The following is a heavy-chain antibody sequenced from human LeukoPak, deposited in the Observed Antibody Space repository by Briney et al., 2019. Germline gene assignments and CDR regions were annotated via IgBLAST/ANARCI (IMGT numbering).Heavy chain of an antibody. D-gene: IGHD1-1*01. Sequence: SETLSLTCTVSGGSISSHYWSWIRQPPGKGLEWIGYIYYSGSTNYNPSLKSRVTISVDTSKNQFSLKLSSVTAADTAVYYCAASGTQRLVANYWGQGTLVTVSS. CDR3: AASGTQRLVANY. CDR1: GGSISSHY. V-gene: IGHV4-59*08. J-gene: IGHJ4*02. CDR2: IYYSGST.